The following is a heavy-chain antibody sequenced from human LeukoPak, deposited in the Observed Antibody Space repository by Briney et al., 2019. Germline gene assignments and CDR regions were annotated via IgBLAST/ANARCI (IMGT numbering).Heavy chain of an antibody. CDR2: MNPNSGNT. J-gene: IGHJ4*02. Sequence: ASVRVSCKASGYTFTSYDINWVRQATGQGLEWMGWMNPNSGNTGYAQKFQGRVTMTRNTSISTAYMELSSLRSEDTAVYYCARGRTGSSTLDYWGQGTLVTVSS. CDR3: ARGRTGSSTLDY. D-gene: IGHD6-6*01. CDR1: GYTFTSYD. V-gene: IGHV1-8*01.